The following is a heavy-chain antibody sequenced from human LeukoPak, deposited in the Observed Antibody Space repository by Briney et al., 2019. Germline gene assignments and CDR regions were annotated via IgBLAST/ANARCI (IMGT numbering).Heavy chain of an antibody. CDR2: IKSKTDGGTT. V-gene: IGHV3-15*01. CDR1: GFNFSNAW. J-gene: IGHJ6*02. CDR3: TTDASEIVVVGYYYGMDV. D-gene: IGHD2-15*01. Sequence: GGSLRPPCAASGFNFSNAWVSWVRQAPGKGLEWVGRIKSKTDGGTTDYAAPVKGRFTISRDDSKNTLYLQMNSLKTEDNAVYYYTTDASEIVVVGYYYGMDVWGQGTTVTVSS.